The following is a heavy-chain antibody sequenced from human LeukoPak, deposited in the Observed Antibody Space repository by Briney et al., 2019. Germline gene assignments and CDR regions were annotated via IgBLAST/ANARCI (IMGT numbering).Heavy chain of an antibody. Sequence: GASVKVSCKASGGTFSSYTISWVRQAPGQGLEWMGRIIPILGIANYAQKFQGRVTITADKSTSTAYMELSSLRSEDTAVYYCARAHGGDGYIFWGQGTLVTVSS. CDR3: ARAHGGDGYIF. J-gene: IGHJ4*02. CDR1: GGTFSSYT. D-gene: IGHD5-24*01. V-gene: IGHV1-69*02. CDR2: IIPILGIA.